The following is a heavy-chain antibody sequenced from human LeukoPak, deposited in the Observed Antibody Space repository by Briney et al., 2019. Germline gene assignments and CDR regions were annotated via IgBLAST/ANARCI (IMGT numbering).Heavy chain of an antibody. V-gene: IGHV4-34*01. Sequence: SETLSLTCAVYGGSFSGYYWSWIRQPPGKGLEWIGEINHSGSANYNPSLKSRVTISVDTSKNQFSLKLSSVTAADTAVYYCASASHTYYYYYMDVWGKGTTVTVSS. CDR1: GGSFSGYY. CDR3: ASASHTYYYYYMDV. J-gene: IGHJ6*03. CDR2: INHSGSA. D-gene: IGHD2-2*01.